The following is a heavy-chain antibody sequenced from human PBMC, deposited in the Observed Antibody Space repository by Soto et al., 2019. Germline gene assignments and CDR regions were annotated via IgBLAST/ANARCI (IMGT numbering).Heavy chain of an antibody. CDR2: IYYSGST. Sequence: ETLSLTCTVSGGSISSYYWSWIRQPPGKGLEWIGYIYYSGSTNYNPSLKSRVTISVDTSKNQFSLKLSSVTAADTAVYYCATSGLVAAKYYFDYWGQGTLVTVSS. V-gene: IGHV4-59*01. CDR3: ATSGLVAAKYYFDY. J-gene: IGHJ4*02. CDR1: GGSISSYY. D-gene: IGHD2-15*01.